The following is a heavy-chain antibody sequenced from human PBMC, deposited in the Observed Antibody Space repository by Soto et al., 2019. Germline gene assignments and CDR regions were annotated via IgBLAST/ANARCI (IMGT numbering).Heavy chain of an antibody. J-gene: IGHJ4*02. CDR2: INSDGSST. V-gene: IGHV3-74*01. CDR1: GFTFSSYW. D-gene: IGHD2-15*01. Sequence: PGGSLRLSCAASGFTFSSYWMHGVRQAPGKGLVWVSRINSDGSSTSYADSVKGRFTISRDNAKNTLYLQMNSLRAEDTAVYYCVRTSLVVAAATREDYWGQGTLVTVSS. CDR3: VRTSLVVAAATREDY.